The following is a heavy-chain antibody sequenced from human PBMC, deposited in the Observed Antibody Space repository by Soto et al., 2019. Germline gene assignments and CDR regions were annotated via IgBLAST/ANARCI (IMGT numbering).Heavy chain of an antibody. J-gene: IGHJ4*02. V-gene: IGHV3-23*03. D-gene: IGHD2-21*02. CDR1: GFTFSNYA. CDR2: IYDDGSGT. Sequence: GGSLRLSCAASGFTFSNYAMSWVRQAPGKGLERVSGIYDDGSGTYYADSVKGRFTISRDNSKSTLYLQMHSLRAEDTAVYYCAKAPGTVTNYFDCWGQGVLVTVSSGKVTAFYYCAKDGIAWHWGQGTLVTVSS. CDR3: AKAPGTVTNYFDCWGQGVLVTVSSGKVTAFYYCAKDGIAWH.